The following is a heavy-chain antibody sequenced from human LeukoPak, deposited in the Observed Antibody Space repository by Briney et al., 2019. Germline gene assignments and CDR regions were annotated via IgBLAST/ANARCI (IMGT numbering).Heavy chain of an antibody. CDR2: IIPIFGTA. D-gene: IGHD1-1*01. Sequence: ASVKVSCKASGGTFGSYAISWVRQAPGQGLEWMGGIIPIFGTANYAQKFQGRVTMTRDTSTSTVYMELSSLRSEDTAVYYCARDGGSWNDRDYWGQGTLVTVSS. CDR3: ARDGGSWNDRDY. CDR1: GGTFGSYA. V-gene: IGHV1-69*05. J-gene: IGHJ4*02.